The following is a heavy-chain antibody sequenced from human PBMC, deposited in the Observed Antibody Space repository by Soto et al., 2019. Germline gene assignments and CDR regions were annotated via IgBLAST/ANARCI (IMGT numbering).Heavy chain of an antibody. CDR3: ARDRNYFGPAGANGFDL. Sequence: LQSAAELRSPGASVKVSCKTSGYSFARYGVSWVRQAPGQGLEWLGWISGFNGKTEYSQSLRDRVTLTTDTSTGTAYLELRRRKSDDTAIYYCARDRNYFGPAGANGFDLWGQGTLVTVSS. CDR1: GYSFARYG. CDR2: ISGFNGKT. V-gene: IGHV1-18*01. D-gene: IGHD3-9*01. J-gene: IGHJ5*02.